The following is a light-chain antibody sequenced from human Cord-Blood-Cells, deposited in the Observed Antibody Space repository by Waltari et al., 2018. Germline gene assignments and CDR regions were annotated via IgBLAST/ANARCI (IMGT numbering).Light chain of an antibody. V-gene: IGKV1-39*01. CDR1: QSISSY. Sequence: DIQMTQSPSSLSASVGDRVTITCRASQSISSYLNWYQQKPGKAPKLLIYAASSSQSGVQQRFGGGGPGTNFTSTISIRKPKNFAPSTVQRSNRTPRTFGQGPKLKSN. J-gene: IGKJ1*01. CDR3: QRSNRTPRT. CDR2: AAS.